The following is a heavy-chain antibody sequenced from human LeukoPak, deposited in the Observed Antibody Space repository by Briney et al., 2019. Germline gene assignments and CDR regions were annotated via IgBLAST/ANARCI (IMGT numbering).Heavy chain of an antibody. CDR3: ARDSAVVTAIQYYFDY. J-gene: IGHJ4*02. CDR2: IIPILGIA. Sequence: ASVKVSCKASGGTFSSYAMSWVRQAPGQGLEWMGRIIPILGIANYAQKFQGRVTITADKSTSTAYMELSSLRSEDTAVYYCARDSAVVTAIQYYFDYWGQGTPVTVSS. V-gene: IGHV1-69*04. D-gene: IGHD2-21*02. CDR1: GGTFSSYA.